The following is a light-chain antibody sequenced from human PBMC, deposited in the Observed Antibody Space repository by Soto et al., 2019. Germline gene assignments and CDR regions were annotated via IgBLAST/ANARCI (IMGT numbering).Light chain of an antibody. CDR1: RSISTY. J-gene: IGKJ5*01. V-gene: IGKV3-11*01. CDR2: EAL. Sequence: ETVLTQSPATLSLSPGERATLSCRASRSISTYLAWYQQKPGQAPRLLIYEALNRATGIPARFSGSGSGTDFTLTISSLEPEDFAVYYCQQRSSFGQGTRLEIK. CDR3: QQRSS.